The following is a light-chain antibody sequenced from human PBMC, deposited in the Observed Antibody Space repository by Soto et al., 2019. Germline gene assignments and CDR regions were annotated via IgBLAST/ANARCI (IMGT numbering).Light chain of an antibody. CDR2: GAS. J-gene: IGKJ1*01. Sequence: EIVMTQSPATLSVSPGERATLSCRASQSVSSNLAWYQQKPGQAPRLLIYGASTRTTGIPARFSSSVSVTEFTLTISSLQSEDFAVYYCQQYNNWPRTFGQGTKVEIK. V-gene: IGKV3-15*01. CDR1: QSVSSN. CDR3: QQYNNWPRT.